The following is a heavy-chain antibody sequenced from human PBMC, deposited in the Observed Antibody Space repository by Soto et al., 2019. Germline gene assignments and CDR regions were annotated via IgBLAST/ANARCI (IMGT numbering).Heavy chain of an antibody. V-gene: IGHV3-53*01. CDR3: ARERITIFGVHYGMDV. D-gene: IGHD3-3*01. CDR1: GFTVSSNY. CDR2: IYSGGST. Sequence: GSLRLSCAASGFTVSSNYMSWVRQAPGKGLEWVSVIYSGGSTYYADSVKGRFTISRDNSKNTLYLQMNSLRAEDTAVYYCARERITIFGVHYGMDVWGQGTTVTVSS. J-gene: IGHJ6*02.